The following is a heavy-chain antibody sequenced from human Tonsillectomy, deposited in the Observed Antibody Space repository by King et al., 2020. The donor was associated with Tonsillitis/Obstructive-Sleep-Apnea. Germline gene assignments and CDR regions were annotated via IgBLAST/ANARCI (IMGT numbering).Heavy chain of an antibody. CDR3: ARDQVRGVLNFDY. V-gene: IGHV4-34*01. CDR2: INHSGST. D-gene: IGHD3-10*01. Sequence: VQLQQWGAGLLKPSETLSLTCAVYGGSFSGYYWSWIRQPPGKGLEWIGEINHSGSTNYNPSLKSRVTISVDTSKNQFSLKLSSVTAADTAVYYCARDQVRGVLNFDYWGQGTLVTVSS. CDR1: GGSFSGYY. J-gene: IGHJ4*02.